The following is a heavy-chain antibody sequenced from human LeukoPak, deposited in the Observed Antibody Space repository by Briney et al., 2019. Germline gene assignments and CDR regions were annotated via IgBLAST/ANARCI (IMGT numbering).Heavy chain of an antibody. V-gene: IGHV3-23*01. CDR1: GFTFSSYA. Sequence: GGSLRLSCAASGFTFSSYAMNWVRQAPGKGLEWVSAISGSGGSTYYADSVKGRFTISRDNSKNTLYLQMNSLRAEDTAVYYCAKEPALNYYDSSGYYDYWGQGNLVTVSS. CDR3: AKEPALNYYDSSGYYDY. J-gene: IGHJ4*02. D-gene: IGHD3-22*01. CDR2: ISGSGGST.